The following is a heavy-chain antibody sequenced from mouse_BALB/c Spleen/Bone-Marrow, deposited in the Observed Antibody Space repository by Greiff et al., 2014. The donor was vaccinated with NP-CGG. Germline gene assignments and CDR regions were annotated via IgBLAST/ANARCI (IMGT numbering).Heavy chain of an antibody. D-gene: IGHD1-1*01. CDR2: INPSTGYT. J-gene: IGHJ4*01. V-gene: IGHV1-7*01. Sequence: QVQLQQSGAELAKPGASVKMSCKASGYTFTSYWMNWVKQRPGQGLEWIGYINPSTGYTEYNQKFKDKATLTADKSSSTAYMQLSSLTSEDSAVYYCARQITTVDYAMDYWGQGTSVTVSS. CDR1: GYTFTSYW. CDR3: ARQITTVDYAMDY.